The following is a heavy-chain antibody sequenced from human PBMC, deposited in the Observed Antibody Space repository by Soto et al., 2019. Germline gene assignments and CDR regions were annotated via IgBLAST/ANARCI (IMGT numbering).Heavy chain of an antibody. Sequence: SSVKVSCKGSGYTFTGYYMHWVRQAPGQGLEWMGWINHNSGGTNYAQKFKGRVTMTRDKSISTAYMELSRLRYDDTAVYYCAREVYSSSSDWFDPWGQGNMVTVYS. J-gene: IGHJ5*02. V-gene: IGHV1-2*02. CDR2: INHNSGGT. CDR1: GYTFTGYY. D-gene: IGHD6-6*01. CDR3: AREVYSSSSDWFDP.